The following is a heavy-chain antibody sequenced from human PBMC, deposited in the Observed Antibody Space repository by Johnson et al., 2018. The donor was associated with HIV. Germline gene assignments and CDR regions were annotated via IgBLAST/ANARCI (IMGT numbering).Heavy chain of an antibody. D-gene: IGHD6-13*01. CDR1: GFTFSDYY. CDR2: ISNDGSNK. V-gene: IGHV3-30*03. CDR3: AREGEGYSSSWYDAFDI. J-gene: IGHJ3*02. Sequence: QVQLVESGGGVVQPGRSLRLSCAASGFTFSDYYMSWIRQAPGKGLEWVTFISNDGSNKYYADSVRGRFTISRDNSKNTLYLQMNSLRAEDTAVYYCAREGEGYSSSWYDAFDIWGQGTMVTVSS.